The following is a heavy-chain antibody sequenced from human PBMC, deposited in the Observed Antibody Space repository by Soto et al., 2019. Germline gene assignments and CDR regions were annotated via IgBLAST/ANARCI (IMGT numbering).Heavy chain of an antibody. D-gene: IGHD1-1*01. J-gene: IGHJ5*02. Sequence: PSETLSRTCTVSGGSISSYYWSWIRQPPGKGLEWIGYIYYSGSTNYNPSLKSRVTISVDTSKNQFSLKLSSVTAADTAVYYCARGVNPGKTVWFDPWGQGTLVTVS. CDR1: GGSISSYY. CDR2: IYYSGST. V-gene: IGHV4-59*01. CDR3: ARGVNPGKTVWFDP.